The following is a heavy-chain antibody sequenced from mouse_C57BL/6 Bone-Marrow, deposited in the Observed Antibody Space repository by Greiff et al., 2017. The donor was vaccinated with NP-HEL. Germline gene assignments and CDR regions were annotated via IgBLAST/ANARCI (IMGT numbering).Heavy chain of an antibody. Sequence: VQLQQSGAELVRPGASVKLSCTASGFNIKDDYMHWVKQRPEQGLEWIGWIDPENGETDYASKFQGKATITADTSSNTAYLQLSSLTSEDTAVYYCTTYDGYLDYWGQGTTLTVSS. J-gene: IGHJ2*01. CDR3: TTYDGYLDY. V-gene: IGHV14-4*01. D-gene: IGHD2-3*01. CDR1: GFNIKDDY. CDR2: IDPENGET.